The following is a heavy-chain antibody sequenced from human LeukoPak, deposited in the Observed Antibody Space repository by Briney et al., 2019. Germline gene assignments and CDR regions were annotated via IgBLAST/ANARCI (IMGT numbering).Heavy chain of an antibody. Sequence: SQTLSLTCTVSGASISSDTYFWSWIRQPAGKGLEWIGRIYTSGSTNYNPSLKSRVTMSVDTSKNQFSLKLSSVTAADTAVYYCARGEEGYSGYDYYYYMDVWGKGTTVTISS. D-gene: IGHD5-12*01. CDR3: ARGEEGYSGYDYYYYMDV. CDR2: IYTSGST. J-gene: IGHJ6*03. CDR1: GASISSDTYF. V-gene: IGHV4-61*02.